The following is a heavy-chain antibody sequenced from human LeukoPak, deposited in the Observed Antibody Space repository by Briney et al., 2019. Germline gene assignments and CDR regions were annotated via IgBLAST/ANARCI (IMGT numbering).Heavy chain of an antibody. V-gene: IGHV4-4*02. D-gene: IGHD4-17*01. CDR2: IYHSGST. CDR1: GGSISSSNW. Sequence: TSETLSLTCAVSGGSISSSNWWSWVRQPPGKGLEWIGEIYHSGSTNYNPSLKSRVTISVDKSKNQFSLKLSSVTAADTAVYYCARSYGDYVENWFDPWGQGTLVTVSS. CDR3: ARSYGDYVENWFDP. J-gene: IGHJ5*02.